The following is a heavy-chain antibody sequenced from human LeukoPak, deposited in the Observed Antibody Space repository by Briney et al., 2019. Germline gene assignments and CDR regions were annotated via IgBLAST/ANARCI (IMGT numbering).Heavy chain of an antibody. CDR3: ARLIAVAGERWFDP. D-gene: IGHD6-19*01. CDR1: GYSFTSYW. Sequence: HGESLKISCKGSGYSFTSYWIGWVRQMPGKGLEWMEIIYPGDSDTRYSPSFQGQVTISADRSINTAYLQWSSLKASDTAMYYCARLIAVAGERWFDPWGQGTLVTVSS. CDR2: IYPGDSDT. J-gene: IGHJ5*02. V-gene: IGHV5-51*01.